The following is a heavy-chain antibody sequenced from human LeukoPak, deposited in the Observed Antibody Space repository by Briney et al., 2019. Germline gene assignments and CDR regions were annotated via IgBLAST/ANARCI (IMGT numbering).Heavy chain of an antibody. CDR2: ISWDGGST. CDR1: GFTFDDYA. V-gene: IGHV3-43D*03. J-gene: IGHJ6*03. CDR3: ARIGGYYYYMDV. D-gene: IGHD2/OR15-2a*01. Sequence: PGGSLRLSCAASGFTFDDYAMHWVRQAPGKGLEWVSLISWDGGSTYYADSVKGRFTISRDNSKNTLYLQMNSLRAEDTAVYYCARIGGYYYYMDVWGKGTTVTISS.